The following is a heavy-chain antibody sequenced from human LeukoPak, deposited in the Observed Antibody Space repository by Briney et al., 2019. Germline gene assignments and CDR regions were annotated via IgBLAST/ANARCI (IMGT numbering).Heavy chain of an antibody. Sequence: ASVKVSCKASGYTFTSYGISWVRQAPGQGLEWMGWISAYNGNTNYAQKFQGRVTMTRDTSISTAYMELSRLRSEDTAVYYCARSRIAAAGRGLDYWGQGTLVTVSS. CDR1: GYTFTSYG. CDR3: ARSRIAAAGRGLDY. CDR2: ISAYNGNT. J-gene: IGHJ4*02. D-gene: IGHD6-13*01. V-gene: IGHV1-18*01.